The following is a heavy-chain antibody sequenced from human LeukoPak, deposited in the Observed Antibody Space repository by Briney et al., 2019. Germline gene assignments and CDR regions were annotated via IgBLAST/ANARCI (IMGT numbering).Heavy chain of an antibody. CDR3: AKDPKQLGLGYFDY. V-gene: IGHV3-11*01. J-gene: IGHJ4*02. Sequence: GGSLRLSCAASGFSFSDYYMSWIRQPPGKGLEWVSYITSSDNSRYYADSVKGRFTISRDNAKKSLYLQMNTLRADDTAVYYCAKDPKQLGLGYFDYWGQGTLVTVSS. CDR2: ITSSDNSR. CDR1: GFSFSDYY. D-gene: IGHD6-13*01.